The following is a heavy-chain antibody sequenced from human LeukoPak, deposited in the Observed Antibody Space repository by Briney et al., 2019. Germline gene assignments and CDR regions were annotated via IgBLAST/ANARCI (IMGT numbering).Heavy chain of an antibody. CDR1: GFTFRSYW. D-gene: IGHD2-2*02. J-gene: IGHJ4*02. CDR2: IKQDGSEK. V-gene: IGHV3-7*01. Sequence: GGSLRLSCAASGFTFRSYWMSRVRKAPGKGLDWVANIKQDGSEKYYVDPVKGRFTISRDNAKNSLYLQMNSLRAEDTAVYYCARDHTAISHFDYWGQGTLVTVSS. CDR3: ARDHTAISHFDY.